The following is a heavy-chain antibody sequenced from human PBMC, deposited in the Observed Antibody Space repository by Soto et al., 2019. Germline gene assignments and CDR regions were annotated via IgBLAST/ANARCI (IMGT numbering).Heavy chain of an antibody. CDR3: ARDLGCSGGSCYGGLTAGFDP. V-gene: IGHV4-31*03. J-gene: IGHJ5*02. CDR2: IYYSGST. D-gene: IGHD2-15*01. CDR1: GGSINSGGYY. Sequence: SETLSLTCTVSGGSINSGGYYWSWIRQHPGKGLEWIGYIYYSGSTYYNPSLKSRVTISVDTSKNQFSLKLSSVTAADTAVYYCARDLGCSGGSCYGGLTAGFDPWGQGTLVTVSS.